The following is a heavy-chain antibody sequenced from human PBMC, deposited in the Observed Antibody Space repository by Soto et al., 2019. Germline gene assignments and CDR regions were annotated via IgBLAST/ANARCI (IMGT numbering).Heavy chain of an antibody. CDR1: GFTFSSYA. J-gene: IGHJ4*02. CDR3: AKAPWNDPDSFDY. V-gene: IGHV3-23*01. CDR2: ISGSGGST. Sequence: SLRLSCAASGFTFSSYAMSWVRQAPGKGLEWVSAISGSGGSTYYADSVKGWFTISRDNSKNTLYLQMNSLRAEDTAVYYCAKAPWNDPDSFDYWGQGTLVTVSS. D-gene: IGHD1-1*01.